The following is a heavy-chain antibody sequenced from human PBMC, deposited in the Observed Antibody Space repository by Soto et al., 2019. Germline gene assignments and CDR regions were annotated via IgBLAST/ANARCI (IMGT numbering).Heavy chain of an antibody. Sequence: SVKVSCKASGGTFSSYTISWVRQAPGQGLEWMGRIIPILGIANYAQKFQGRVTITADKSTSTAYMELSSPRSEDTAVYYCAREGMGFGMDVWGRGTTVTVSS. CDR3: AREGMGFGMDV. V-gene: IGHV1-69*04. CDR2: IIPILGIA. D-gene: IGHD2-8*01. J-gene: IGHJ6*02. CDR1: GGTFSSYT.